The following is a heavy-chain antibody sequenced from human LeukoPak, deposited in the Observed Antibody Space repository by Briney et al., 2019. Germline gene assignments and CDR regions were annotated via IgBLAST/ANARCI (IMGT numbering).Heavy chain of an antibody. V-gene: IGHV1-8*01. Sequence: GASVKVSCKASGYTFTSYDINWVRQATGQGLEWMGWMNPNSGNTGYAQKFQGRVTTTRNTSISTAYMELSSLRSEDTAVYYCARGPFFTTVTRDYWGQGTLVTVSS. CDR1: GYTFTSYD. CDR3: ARGPFFTTVTRDY. J-gene: IGHJ4*02. CDR2: MNPNSGNT. D-gene: IGHD4-17*01.